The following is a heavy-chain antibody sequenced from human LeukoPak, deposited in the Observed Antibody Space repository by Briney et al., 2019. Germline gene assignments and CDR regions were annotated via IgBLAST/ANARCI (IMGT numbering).Heavy chain of an antibody. J-gene: IGHJ5*02. Sequence: GGSLRLSCAASGFAFNTYWMHWVRQVPGKGLVWVSRIRGDGTNSIYADSVKGRFTISRDNAKNTLYLQMNSLRAEDTAVYYCARDTYYAPFDPWGQGTLVTVSS. V-gene: IGHV3-74*01. CDR2: IRGDGTNS. D-gene: IGHD2/OR15-2a*01. CDR3: ARDTYYAPFDP. CDR1: GFAFNTYW.